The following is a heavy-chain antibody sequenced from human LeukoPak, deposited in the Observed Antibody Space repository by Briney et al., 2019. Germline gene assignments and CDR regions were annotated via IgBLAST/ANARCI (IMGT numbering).Heavy chain of an antibody. CDR3: AREESGGYFDY. CDR1: GYTFTNYY. V-gene: IGHV1-46*01. D-gene: IGHD2-8*02. Sequence: ASVKVSCKASGYTFTNYYMHWVRQAPGQGLEWMGLINHTGTSTNYAQKFRGRVTMTRDTSTTTVYMELSSLRSEDTAVYYCAREESGGYFDYWGQGTLVTVSS. CDR2: INHTGTST. J-gene: IGHJ4*02.